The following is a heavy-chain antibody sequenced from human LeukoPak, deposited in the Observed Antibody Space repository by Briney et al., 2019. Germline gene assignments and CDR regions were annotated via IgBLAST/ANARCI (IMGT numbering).Heavy chain of an antibody. CDR1: GFTFSSYA. D-gene: IGHD6-13*01. CDR2: ITGSGDTT. V-gene: IGHV3-23*01. Sequence: GGSLRLSCAASGFTFSSYAVTWVRQAPGKGLEWVSGITGSGDTTFYADSVKGRFTISRDNSKNTLYLQMHSLRAEDTAVYYCVKDYSTIAASANPLFDYWGQGALVTVSS. CDR3: VKDYSTIAASANPLFDY. J-gene: IGHJ4*02.